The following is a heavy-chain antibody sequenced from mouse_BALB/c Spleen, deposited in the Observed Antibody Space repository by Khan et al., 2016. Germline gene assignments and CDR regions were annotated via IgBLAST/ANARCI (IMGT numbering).Heavy chain of an antibody. CDR1: GYTFKSTY. D-gene: IGHD2-10*01. Sequence: QVQLQQSGAELMKPGASVKISCKATGYTFKSTYIEWVKQRPAHGLEWIGVILPATGNTNYDAKFKGKATITADTSSNTTYMQLSSLTSEDSAVYYCARAFYGHYYAIAYWGQGTSVTVSS. V-gene: IGHV1-9*01. CDR3: ARAFYGHYYAIAY. CDR2: ILPATGNT. J-gene: IGHJ4*01.